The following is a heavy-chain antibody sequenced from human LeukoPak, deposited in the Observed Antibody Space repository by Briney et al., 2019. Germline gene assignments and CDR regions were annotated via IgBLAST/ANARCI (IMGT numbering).Heavy chain of an antibody. CDR2: IGTIGDT. J-gene: IGHJ4*02. V-gene: IGHV3-13*01. Sequence: GGSLRLSCAASGFMFSTYDMHWVRQVSGKGLEWVSSIGTIGDTFYPGSVKGRFTISRDNANNLLYLQMNSLRGEDTAVYYCTRDRSRAEDDWGQGTLVTVSS. CDR3: TRDRSRAEDD. CDR1: GFMFSTYD. D-gene: IGHD1-14*01.